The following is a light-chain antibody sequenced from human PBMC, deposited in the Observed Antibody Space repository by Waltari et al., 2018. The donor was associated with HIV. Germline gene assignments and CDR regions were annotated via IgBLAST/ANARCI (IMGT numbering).Light chain of an antibody. J-gene: IGKJ4*01. CDR3: QQRVNWPPLS. CDR1: QSIGNN. CDR2: GAY. V-gene: IGKV1-39*01. Sequence: DIQMTQSPPSLSASVGDRVSITCRASQSIGNNLIWYQQRPGKAPKLLIYGAYSLQSGVPSRFSGSGSGTDFTLTISSLQPEDFALYYCQQRVNWPPLSFGGGTKVEIK.